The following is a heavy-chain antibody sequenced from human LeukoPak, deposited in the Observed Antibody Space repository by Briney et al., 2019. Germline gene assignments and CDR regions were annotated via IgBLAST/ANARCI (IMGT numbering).Heavy chain of an antibody. CDR1: GFTFSSYA. CDR3: AKDGRGVDYFDY. CDR2: ISGSGGST. J-gene: IGHJ4*02. V-gene: IGHV3-23*01. Sequence: GGSLRLSCAASGFTFSSYAMSWVRQAPGEGLEWVSSISGSGGSTYYADSVKGRFTISRDNSKNTLSLQINSLRAEDTAVYYCAKDGRGVDYFDYWGQGTLVTVSS. D-gene: IGHD2-8*01.